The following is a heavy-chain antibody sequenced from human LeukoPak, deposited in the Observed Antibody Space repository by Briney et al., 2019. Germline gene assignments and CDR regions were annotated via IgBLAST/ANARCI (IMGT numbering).Heavy chain of an antibody. D-gene: IGHD3-16*01. CDR1: GFTFSSYS. V-gene: IGHV3-48*04. J-gene: IGHJ4*02. CDR3: ARESGGAGDYFDY. Sequence: GGSLRLSCAASGFTFSSYSMNWVRQAPGKGLEWVSYISSSSSTIYYADSVKGRFTISRDNAKNSLYLQMNSLRAEDTAVYYCARESGGAGDYFDYWGQGTLVTVSS. CDR2: ISSSSSTI.